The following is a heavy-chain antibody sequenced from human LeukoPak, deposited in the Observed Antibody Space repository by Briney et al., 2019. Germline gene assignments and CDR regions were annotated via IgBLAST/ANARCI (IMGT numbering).Heavy chain of an antibody. CDR2: IYYSGST. Sequence: PSETLSLTCTVSGGSISSYYWSWIRQPPGKGLEWIGYIYYSGSTNYNPSLKSRVAISVDTSKNQFSLKLSSVTAADTAVYYCARESRERWLQLRAFDIRGQGTMVTVSS. CDR1: GGSISSYY. CDR3: ARESRERWLQLRAFDI. J-gene: IGHJ3*02. D-gene: IGHD5-24*01. V-gene: IGHV4-59*01.